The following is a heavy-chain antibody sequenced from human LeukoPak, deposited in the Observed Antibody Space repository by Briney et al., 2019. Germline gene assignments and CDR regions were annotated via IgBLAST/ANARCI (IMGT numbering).Heavy chain of an antibody. CDR3: AHRRGGYYFGYFDY. CDR1: GFSLSTSGGG. J-gene: IGHJ4*02. CDR2: IYCDDHN. D-gene: IGHD3-22*01. V-gene: IGHV2-5*02. Sequence: SGPTLLNPTPTLTLTCTFSGFSLSTSGGGEGWIRQPPEKALEWLALIYCDDHNRYSPSLKSRLTITKDTSKNQVVLTMTNMDPVDTATYYCAHRRGGYYFGYFDYWGQGTLVTVSS.